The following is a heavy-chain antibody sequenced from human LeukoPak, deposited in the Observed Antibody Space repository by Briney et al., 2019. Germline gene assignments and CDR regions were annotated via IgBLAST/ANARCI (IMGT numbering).Heavy chain of an antibody. J-gene: IGHJ5*02. CDR3: ARGGSWYGSWFDP. CDR2: MYYTGST. V-gene: IGHV4-59*01. CDR1: GGSISSDY. Sequence: SETLSLTCTVSGGSISSDYWSWIRQPPGKGLEWIGYMYYTGSTNYNPSLESRVTISGDTSKKQFSLKVSSVTAADTAVYYCARGGSWYGSWFDPWGQGTLVTVSS. D-gene: IGHD6-13*01.